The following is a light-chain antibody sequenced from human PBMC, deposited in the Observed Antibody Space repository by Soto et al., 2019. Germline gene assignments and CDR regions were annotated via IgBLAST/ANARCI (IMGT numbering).Light chain of an antibody. CDR2: DVS. CDR1: SSDVGGYNY. J-gene: IGLJ2*01. V-gene: IGLV2-14*01. Sequence: QSALTQPASVSGSPGQSITISCTGTSSDVGGYNYVSWYQQHPGKAPKLMIYDVSNRPSGVSNRFSGSKSGNTASLTISGLKAEDEADYYCSSYTLSSTSGVFGGGTQRTVL. CDR3: SSYTLSSTSGV.